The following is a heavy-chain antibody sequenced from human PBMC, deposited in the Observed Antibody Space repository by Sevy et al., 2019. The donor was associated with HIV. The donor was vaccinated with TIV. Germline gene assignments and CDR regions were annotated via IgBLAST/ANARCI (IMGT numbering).Heavy chain of an antibody. CDR2: IYSGGST. Sequence: GGSLRLSCAASGFTVSSNYMSWVRQAPGKGLEWVSVIYSGGSTYYADSGKGRFTISRDNSKNTLYLQMNSLRAEDTAVYYCAREGCSSTSCYSGRHYFDYWGQGTLVTVSS. D-gene: IGHD2-2*01. CDR3: AREGCSSTSCYSGRHYFDY. J-gene: IGHJ4*02. CDR1: GFTVSSNY. V-gene: IGHV3-53*01.